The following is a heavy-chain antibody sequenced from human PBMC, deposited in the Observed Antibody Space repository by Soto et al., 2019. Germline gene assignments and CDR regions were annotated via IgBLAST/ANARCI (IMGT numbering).Heavy chain of an antibody. CDR1: GFTFSDYY. CDR3: ARDFPTGDNPTYYLDY. Sequence: GGSLRLSCAASGFTFSDYYMSWIRQAPGKGLEWVSYISSSGSTIYYADSVKGRFTISRDNAKNSLYLQMNSLRAEDTAVYYCARDFPTGDNPTYYLDYWGQGTLVTVSS. D-gene: IGHD7-27*01. CDR2: ISSSGSTI. V-gene: IGHV3-11*01. J-gene: IGHJ4*02.